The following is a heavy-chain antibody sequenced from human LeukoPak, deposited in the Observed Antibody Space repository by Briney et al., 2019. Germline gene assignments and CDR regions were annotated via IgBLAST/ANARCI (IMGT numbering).Heavy chain of an antibody. D-gene: IGHD1-14*01. CDR1: GGSFSGYY. J-gene: IGHJ2*01. V-gene: IGHV4-34*01. CDR2: INHSGSA. Sequence: SETLSLTCDVFGGSFSGYYWSWIRQPPGEGLQRIGEINHSGSAKYNPSLKSRVTISVDTSKSQFSLKVNSVTAADTALYYCARGGTVSTSWYLDLWGRGTLVTVSS. CDR3: ARGGTVSTSWYLDL.